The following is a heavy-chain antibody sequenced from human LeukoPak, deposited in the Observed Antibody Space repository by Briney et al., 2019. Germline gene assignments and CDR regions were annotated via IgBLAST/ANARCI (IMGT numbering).Heavy chain of an antibody. J-gene: IGHJ3*02. CDR1: GFTFSSYA. Sequence: GGSLRLSCAASGFTFSSYAMSWVRQAPGKGLEWVSAISGSGGSTYYADSVKGRFTISRDNSKNTLYLQMNSLRAEDTAVHYCARGRYLAAAGKIGSAFDIWGQGTMVTVSS. CDR3: ARGRYLAAAGKIGSAFDI. V-gene: IGHV3-23*01. D-gene: IGHD6-13*01. CDR2: ISGSGGST.